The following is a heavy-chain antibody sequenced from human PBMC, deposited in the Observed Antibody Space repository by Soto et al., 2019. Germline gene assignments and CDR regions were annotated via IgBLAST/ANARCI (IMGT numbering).Heavy chain of an antibody. CDR3: ARDGVGYGDYHY. Sequence: ASVKVSCKASGYTFTSYDINWVRQATGQGLEWMGWMNPNSGNTGYAQKFQGRVTMTRNTSISTAYMELSSLRSEDTAVYYCARDGVGYGDYHYWGQGTLVTVSS. D-gene: IGHD4-17*01. J-gene: IGHJ4*02. CDR1: GYTFTSYD. CDR2: MNPNSGNT. V-gene: IGHV1-8*01.